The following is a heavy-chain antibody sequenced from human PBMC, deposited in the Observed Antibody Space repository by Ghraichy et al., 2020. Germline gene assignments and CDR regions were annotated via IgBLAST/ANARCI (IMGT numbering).Heavy chain of an antibody. CDR3: AKGTAMVWGNYYYYMDV. V-gene: IGHV3-23*01. D-gene: IGHD5-18*01. Sequence: SCAASGFTFSSYAMSWVRQAPGKGLEWVSAISGSGGSTYYADSVKGRFTISRDNSKNTLYLQMNSLRAEDTAVYYCAKGTAMVWGNYYYYMDVWGKGTTVTVSS. J-gene: IGHJ6*03. CDR1: GFTFSSYA. CDR2: ISGSGGST.